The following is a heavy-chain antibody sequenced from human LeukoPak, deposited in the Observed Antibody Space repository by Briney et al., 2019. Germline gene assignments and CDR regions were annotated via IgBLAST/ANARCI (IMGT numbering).Heavy chain of an antibody. CDR2: ISANNGNR. D-gene: IGHD4-23*01. CDR1: RGTFSSYA. CDR3: ARQGYGGHSRGAADY. J-gene: IGHJ4*02. V-gene: IGHV1-18*01. Sequence: ASVKVSCKASRGTFSSYAISWVRQAPGQGLEWMGWISANNGNRNYALKLQDRVSMTTDTSTSTAYMELRSLRSDDTAVYYCARQGYGGHSRGAADYWGQGTLVTVSS.